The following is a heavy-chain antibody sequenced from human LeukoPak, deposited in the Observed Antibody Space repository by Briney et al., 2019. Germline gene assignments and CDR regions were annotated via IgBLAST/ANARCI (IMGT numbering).Heavy chain of an antibody. V-gene: IGHV3-53*01. CDR1: GSTVSSNY. Sequence: GGSLRLSCAASGSTVSSNYMSWVRQAPGKGLEWVSVIYSGGSTYYADSVKGRFTISRDNSKNTLYLQMNSLRAEDTAVYYCARDSSSSYYYYYYMDVWGKGTTVTVSS. CDR3: ARDSSSSYYYYYYMDV. CDR2: IYSGGST. J-gene: IGHJ6*03. D-gene: IGHD6-6*01.